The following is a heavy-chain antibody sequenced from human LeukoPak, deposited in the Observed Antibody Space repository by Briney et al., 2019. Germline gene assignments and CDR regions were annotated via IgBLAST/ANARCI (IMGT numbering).Heavy chain of an antibody. CDR2: IYYSGST. CDR1: GGSNSSSSYY. V-gene: IGHV4-39*07. Sequence: PSETLSLTCTVSGGSNSSSSYYWGWIRQPPGKGLEWIGSIYYSGSTYYNPSLKSRVTISVDTSKNQFSLKLSSVTAADTAVYYCARVRSWERSSSDAFDIWGQGTMVTVSS. J-gene: IGHJ3*02. CDR3: ARVRSWERSSSDAFDI. D-gene: IGHD1-26*01.